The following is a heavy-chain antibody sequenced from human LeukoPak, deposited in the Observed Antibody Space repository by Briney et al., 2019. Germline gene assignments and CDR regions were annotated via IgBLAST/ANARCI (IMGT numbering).Heavy chain of an antibody. CDR1: GYTFTSYY. CDR3: ARERGGVRGNGYSYAPPYYYYYGMDV. D-gene: IGHD5-18*01. V-gene: IGHV1-46*01. J-gene: IGHJ6*02. Sequence: ASVKVSCKASGYTFTSYYMHWVRQAPGQGLEWMGIINPSGGSTSYAQKFQGRVTMTRDTSTSTVYMELSSLRSEDTAVYYCARERGGVRGNGYSYAPPYYYYYGMDVWGQGTTVTVSS. CDR2: INPSGGST.